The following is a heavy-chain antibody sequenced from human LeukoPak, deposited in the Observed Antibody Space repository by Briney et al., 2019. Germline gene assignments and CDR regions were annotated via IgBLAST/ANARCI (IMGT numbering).Heavy chain of an antibody. J-gene: IGHJ6*02. Sequence: ASVKVSCKASGYTFTSYGISWVRQAPGQGLEWMGWISAYNGNTNYAQKLQGRVTMTTDTSTSTAYMELRSLGSDDTAVYYCARSSAAYYYGSGTKLYGMDVWGQGTTVTASS. CDR1: GYTFTSYG. CDR2: ISAYNGNT. D-gene: IGHD3-10*01. V-gene: IGHV1-18*01. CDR3: ARSSAAYYYGSGTKLYGMDV.